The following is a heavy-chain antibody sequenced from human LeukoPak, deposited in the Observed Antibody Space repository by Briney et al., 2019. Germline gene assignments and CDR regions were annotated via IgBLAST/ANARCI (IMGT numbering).Heavy chain of an antibody. CDR2: IRYDGSNK. D-gene: IGHD3-22*01. CDR1: GFTFSSYG. J-gene: IGHJ4*02. Sequence: GGSLRLSCAASGFTFSSYGMHWVRQAPGKGLEWVAFIRYDGSNKYYADSVKGRFTISRGNSKNTLYLQMNSLRAEDTAVYYCAKDHGRDSSGYYLEDYWGQGTLVTVSS. V-gene: IGHV3-30*02. CDR3: AKDHGRDSSGYYLEDY.